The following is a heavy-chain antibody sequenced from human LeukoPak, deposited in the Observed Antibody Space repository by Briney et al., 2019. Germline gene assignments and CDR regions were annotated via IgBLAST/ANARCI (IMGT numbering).Heavy chain of an antibody. V-gene: IGHV3-23*01. Sequence: GGSLRLSCATSGFPFETNAMGWVRQAPGKGLEWVTTIGNTETFYADSVTGRFTISRDNSKNTVNLQMNRLRVEDTAIYYCAKDWIQFNRVFDCFDSWGQGTLVTVSS. CDR2: IGNTET. CDR1: GFPFETNA. CDR3: AKDWIQFNRVFDCFDS. J-gene: IGHJ4*02. D-gene: IGHD5-18*01.